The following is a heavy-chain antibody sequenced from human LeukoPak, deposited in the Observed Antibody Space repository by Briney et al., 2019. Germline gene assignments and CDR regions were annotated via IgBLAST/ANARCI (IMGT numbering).Heavy chain of an antibody. CDR2: IYHSGST. CDR3: ARHRGGMTTSYLDY. J-gene: IGHJ4*02. CDR1: GYSISSGYY. D-gene: IGHD4-11*01. V-gene: IGHV4-38-2*01. Sequence: SETLSLTCAVSGYSISSGYYWGWIRQPPGKGLEWIGSIYHSGSTYYNPSLKSRVTISVDTSKNQFSLKLSSVTAADTAVYYCARHRGGMTTSYLDYWGQGTLVTVSS.